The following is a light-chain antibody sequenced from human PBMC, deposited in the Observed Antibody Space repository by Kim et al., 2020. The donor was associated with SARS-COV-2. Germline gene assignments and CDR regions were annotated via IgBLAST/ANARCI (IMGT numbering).Light chain of an antibody. CDR2: NTY. CDR3: QSYDSGLSGRV. J-gene: IGLJ3*02. V-gene: IGLV1-40*01. CDR1: SSNIGEGYD. Sequence: QSVLTQPPSVSGAPGQRVTISCTGSSSNIGEGYDVHWYQQVPGTAPKLLISNTYVRPSGVPDRFSGSKSATSASLAITGLQGDDEAVYYCQSYDSGLSGRVFGGGTKLTVL.